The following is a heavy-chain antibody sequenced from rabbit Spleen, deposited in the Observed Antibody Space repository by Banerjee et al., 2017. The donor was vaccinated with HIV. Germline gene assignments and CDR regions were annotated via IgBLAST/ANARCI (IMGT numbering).Heavy chain of an antibody. CDR1: GFDFSSYG. V-gene: IGHV1S47*01. CDR3: VRGASGSGYYSL. CDR2: IDPIFGIT. Sequence: QEQLVESGGGLVQPGGSLKLSCKASGFDFSSYGVSWVRQAPGKGLEWIGYIDPIFGITYYANWVNGRFTISSHNAQNTLFLQLNTLTAADTATYFCVRGASGSGYYSLWGQGTLVTVS. D-gene: IGHD1-1*01. J-gene: IGHJ4*01.